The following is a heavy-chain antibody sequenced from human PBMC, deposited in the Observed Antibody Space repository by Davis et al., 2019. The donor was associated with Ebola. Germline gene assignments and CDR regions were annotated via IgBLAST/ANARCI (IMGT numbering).Heavy chain of an antibody. V-gene: IGHV3-23*01. CDR1: GFTFSSYA. J-gene: IGHJ4*02. D-gene: IGHD3-22*01. CDR3: ANYYYDSSGYYNFDY. CDR2: ISGSGGST. Sequence: GESLKISCAASGFTFSSYAMSWVRQAPGKGLEWVSAISGSGGSTYYADSVKGRFTISRDNSKNTLYLQMNSLRAEDTAVYYCANYYYDSSGYYNFDYWGQGTLVTVSS.